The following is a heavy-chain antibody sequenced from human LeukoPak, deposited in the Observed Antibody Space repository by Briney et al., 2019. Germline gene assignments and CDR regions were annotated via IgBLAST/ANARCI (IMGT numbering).Heavy chain of an antibody. D-gene: IGHD3-10*01. CDR3: ARTMVRGVITKNYFDY. J-gene: IGHJ4*02. CDR2: IIHSGST. CDR1: GASFSGSY. Sequence: PSHSLSPTFAVFGASFSGSYSGWTRHHPGKGREWIGEIIHSGSTNYNPSLKGRVTISVDTSKNQFSLKLSSVTAADTAVYYCARTMVRGVITKNYFDYWGQGTLVTVSS. V-gene: IGHV4-34*12.